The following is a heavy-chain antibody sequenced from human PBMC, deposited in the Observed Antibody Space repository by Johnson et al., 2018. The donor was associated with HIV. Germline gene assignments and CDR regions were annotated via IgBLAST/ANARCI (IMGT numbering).Heavy chain of an antibody. V-gene: IGHV3-30*02. CDR1: GFTFSSYG. CDR2: IRYDGSNK. Sequence: QVQLVESGGGVVQPGGSLRLSCAASGFTFSSYGMHWVRQAPGKGLEWVAFIRYDGSNKYYADSVKCRFTISRDNSKNTLYLQMNSLRAEDTAVYYCAKDFIAAAGHDAFDIWGQGTMVTVSS. D-gene: IGHD6-13*01. J-gene: IGHJ3*02. CDR3: AKDFIAAAGHDAFDI.